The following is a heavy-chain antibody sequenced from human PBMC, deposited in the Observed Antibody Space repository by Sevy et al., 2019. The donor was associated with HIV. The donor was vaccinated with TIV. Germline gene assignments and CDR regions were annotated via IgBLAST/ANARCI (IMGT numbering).Heavy chain of an antibody. Sequence: SETLSLTCSVSGGSMTSYYRSWIRQPPGKGLEWIGHIYFGGRTQYNPSLKSRVTISLDSSKHQFSLEVNSVIAADTAVYYCARVITMEGDAFDIWGQGTMVTVSS. D-gene: IGHD3-10*01. J-gene: IGHJ3*02. CDR3: ARVITMEGDAFDI. CDR1: GGSMTSYY. CDR2: IYFGGRT. V-gene: IGHV4-59*01.